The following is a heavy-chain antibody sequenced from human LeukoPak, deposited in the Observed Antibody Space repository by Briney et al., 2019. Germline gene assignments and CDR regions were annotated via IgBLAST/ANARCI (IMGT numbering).Heavy chain of an antibody. Sequence: GESLKISCKGSGYSFNTYWIGWVRQMPGKGLECMGIIYPGDSEVRYSPSFQGQVTISADKSIGTAYLQWSSLKASDSAMYYCARQVGHWLTHWGQGTLVTVSS. V-gene: IGHV5-51*01. CDR2: IYPGDSEV. CDR1: GYSFNTYW. D-gene: IGHD6-19*01. J-gene: IGHJ4*02. CDR3: ARQVGHWLTH.